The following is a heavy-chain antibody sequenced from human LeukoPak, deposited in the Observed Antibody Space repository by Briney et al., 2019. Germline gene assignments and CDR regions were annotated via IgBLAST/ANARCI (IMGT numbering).Heavy chain of an antibody. Sequence: ASVKVSCKASGYTFTSYYMHWVRQAPGQGLDWMGIINPSGGSTSYAQKFQGRVTMTRDMSTSTVYMELSSLRSEDTAVYYCASSLYSGSYYDAFDIWGQGTMVTVSS. CDR3: ASSLYSGSYYDAFDI. CDR1: GYTFTSYY. D-gene: IGHD1-26*01. V-gene: IGHV1-46*01. CDR2: INPSGGST. J-gene: IGHJ3*02.